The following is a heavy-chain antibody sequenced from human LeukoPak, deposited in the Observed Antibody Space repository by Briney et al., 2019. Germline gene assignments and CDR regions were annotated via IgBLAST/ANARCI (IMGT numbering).Heavy chain of an antibody. CDR3: ARVPRGRRYYFDS. CDR1: GGSFSGFY. Sequence: SETLSLTCAVYGGSFSGFYWSWIRQPPGKGLEWFGEISHSGSTNYNPSLKSRVTISLDTSKNQFSLKLSSVTAADTAVYYCARVPRGRRYYFDSWGQGTLVTVSS. J-gene: IGHJ4*02. D-gene: IGHD6-6*01. V-gene: IGHV4-34*01. CDR2: ISHSGST.